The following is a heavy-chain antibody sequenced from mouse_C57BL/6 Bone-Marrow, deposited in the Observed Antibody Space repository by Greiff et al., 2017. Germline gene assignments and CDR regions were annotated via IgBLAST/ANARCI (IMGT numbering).Heavy chain of an antibody. D-gene: IGHD4-1*01. J-gene: IGHJ4*01. V-gene: IGHV1-39*01. CDR1: GYSFTDYN. CDR2: INPNNGTT. CDR3: ARSWDEKGYAMDY. Sequence: EVQLQQSGPELVKPGASVKISCKASGYSFTDYNMNWVKQSNGKSLEWIGVINPNNGTTSYNQKFKGKATLTVDQSSSTAYMQLSSLTSEDSAVYYCARSWDEKGYAMDYWGQGTAVTVSS.